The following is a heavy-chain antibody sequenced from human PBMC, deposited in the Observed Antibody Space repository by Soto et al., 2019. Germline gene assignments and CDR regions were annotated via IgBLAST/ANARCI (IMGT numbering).Heavy chain of an antibody. CDR2: MNPNSGNT. CDR3: AIPISDDYGDYGGENWFDP. J-gene: IGHJ5*02. CDR1: GYTFTSYD. Sequence: ASVKVSCKASGYTFTSYDINWVRQATGQGLEWMGWMNPNSGNTGYAQKFQGRVTMTRNTSISTAYMELSSLRSEDTAVYYCAIPISDDYGDYGGENWFDPWGQGTLVTVSS. D-gene: IGHD4-17*01. V-gene: IGHV1-8*01.